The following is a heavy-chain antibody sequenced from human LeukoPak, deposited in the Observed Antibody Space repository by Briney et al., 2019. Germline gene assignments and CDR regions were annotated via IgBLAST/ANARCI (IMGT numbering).Heavy chain of an antibody. CDR3: ARGKYSSSWYYYYYMDV. Sequence: ASVKVSCKASGYTFTSYDINWVRQATGQGLEWMGWMNPNSGNTGYAQKFQGRVTITRNTSISTAYMELSSLRSEDTAVYYCARGKYSSSWYYYYYMDVWGKGTTVTVSS. V-gene: IGHV1-8*03. J-gene: IGHJ6*03. CDR1: GYTFTSYD. CDR2: MNPNSGNT. D-gene: IGHD6-13*01.